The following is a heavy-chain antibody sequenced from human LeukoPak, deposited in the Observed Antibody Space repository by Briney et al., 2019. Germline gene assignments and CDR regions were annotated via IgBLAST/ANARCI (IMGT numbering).Heavy chain of an antibody. D-gene: IGHD1-26*01. CDR3: AKHTWELLGIVDY. Sequence: GGSLRLSCAVSGFTLSSYAMSWVRQAPGKGLEWVSAISGSGGSTYYADSVKGRFTISRDNSKNTLYLQMNSLRAEDTAVYYCAKHTWELLGIVDYWGQGTLVTVSS. CDR1: GFTLSSYA. CDR2: ISGSGGST. V-gene: IGHV3-23*01. J-gene: IGHJ4*02.